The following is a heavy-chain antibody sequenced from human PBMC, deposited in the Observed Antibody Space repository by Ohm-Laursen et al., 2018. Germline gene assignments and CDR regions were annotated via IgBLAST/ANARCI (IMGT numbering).Heavy chain of an antibody. J-gene: IGHJ3*02. Sequence: SLRLSCSATGFTFSSYGMHWVRQAPGKGLEWVAVISYDGSNKYYADSVKGRFTISRDNSRNTLYLQMNSLRAEDTAVYYCANGDYYDRGNAFDIWGQGTMVTVSS. CDR3: ANGDYYDRGNAFDI. V-gene: IGHV3-30*18. CDR1: GFTFSSYG. CDR2: ISYDGSNK. D-gene: IGHD3-22*01.